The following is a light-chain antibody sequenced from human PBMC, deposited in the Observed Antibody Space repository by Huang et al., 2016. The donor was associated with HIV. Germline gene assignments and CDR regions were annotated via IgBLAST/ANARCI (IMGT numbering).Light chain of an antibody. CDR3: QQYNNWPT. CDR2: GES. J-gene: IGKJ1*01. Sequence: EIVMTQSPATLSVSPGERATLSCRASQNVSSNLAWYQQKPGQSPRLLMYGESTRATGIPARFSGSGSGTEFTLTISSLQSEDFAVYSCQQYNNWPTFGQGTKVEIK. CDR1: QNVSSN. V-gene: IGKV3-15*01.